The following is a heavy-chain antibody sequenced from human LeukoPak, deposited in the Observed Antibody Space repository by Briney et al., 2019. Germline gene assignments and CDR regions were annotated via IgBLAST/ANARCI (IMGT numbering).Heavy chain of an antibody. V-gene: IGHV3-9*01. J-gene: IGHJ6*02. CDR1: GFTFDDYA. Sequence: HAGGSLRLSCAASGFTFDDYAMHWVRQAPGKGLEWVSGISWNSGSIGYADSVKGRFTISRDNAKNSLYLQMNSLRAEDTALYYCGKGVAATLGGDDYGMDVWGQGTTVTVSS. CDR2: ISWNSGSI. CDR3: GKGVAATLGGDDYGMDV. D-gene: IGHD2-15*01.